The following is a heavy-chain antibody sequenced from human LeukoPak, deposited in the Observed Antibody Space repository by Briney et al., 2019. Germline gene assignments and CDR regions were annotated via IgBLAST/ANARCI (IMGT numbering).Heavy chain of an antibody. V-gene: IGHV1-18*01. CDR1: GYTFTSYG. CDR3: ARAEFTTVTTSYCFDY. Sequence: GASVKVSCKASGYTFTSYGISWVRQAPGQGLEWMGWISAYNGNTNYAQKLQGRVTMTTDTSTSTAYMELRSLRSDDTAVYYCARAEFTTVTTSYCFDYWGQGTLVTVSS. D-gene: IGHD4-17*01. CDR2: ISAYNGNT. J-gene: IGHJ4*02.